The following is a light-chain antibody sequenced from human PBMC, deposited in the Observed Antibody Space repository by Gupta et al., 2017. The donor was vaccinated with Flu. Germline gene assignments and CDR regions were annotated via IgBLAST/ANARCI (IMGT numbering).Light chain of an antibody. CDR3: SSYAGSSDSVV. CDR2: DGS. CDR1: SSDIGVYNN. Sequence: SCSAASSDIGVYNNFYWYHQHTGTAPKLLIYDGSERPSGVPERFSGSKSGNTASLTVSGLQADEEADYYCSSYAGSSDSVVFGGGTKLTVL. V-gene: IGLV2-8*01. J-gene: IGLJ2*01.